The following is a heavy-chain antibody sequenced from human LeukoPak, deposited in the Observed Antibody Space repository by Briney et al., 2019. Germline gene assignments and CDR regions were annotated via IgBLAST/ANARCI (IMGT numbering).Heavy chain of an antibody. Sequence: ASVKVSCKASGYTFTGYYMHWVRQAPGQGLEWMGRINPNSGGTNYAQKFQGRVTMTRDTSISTAYMGLSRLRSDDTAVYYCARSYDILTGLDYWGQGTLVTVSS. J-gene: IGHJ4*02. CDR3: ARSYDILTGLDY. CDR1: GYTFTGYY. V-gene: IGHV1-2*06. CDR2: INPNSGGT. D-gene: IGHD3-9*01.